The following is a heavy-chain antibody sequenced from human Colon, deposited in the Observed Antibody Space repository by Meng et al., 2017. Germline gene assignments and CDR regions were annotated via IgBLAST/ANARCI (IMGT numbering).Heavy chain of an antibody. J-gene: IGHJ5*02. CDR2: INHSGSP. CDR1: GGSFSGYY. V-gene: IGHV4-34*01. D-gene: IGHD2-2*01. CDR3: ARQGELRYCSSTSCYQDWFDP. Sequence: QVQLQQWGSGLLKPSETLSLTCAVYGGSFSGYYWSWIRQPPGKGLEWIVEINHSGSPNYNPSLKSRVTVSVDTSKNQFSLKLSSVTAADTAVYYCARQGELRYCSSTSCYQDWFDPWGQGTLVTVSS.